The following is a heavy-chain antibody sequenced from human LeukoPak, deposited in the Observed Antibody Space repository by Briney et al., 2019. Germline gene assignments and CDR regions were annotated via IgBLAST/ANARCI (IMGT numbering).Heavy chain of an antibody. D-gene: IGHD3-10*01. V-gene: IGHV1-69*13. CDR3: ARNRGSGSYFPFDY. CDR1: GGTFSSYA. CDR2: IIPMFGSA. Sequence: SVKVSCKASGGTFSSYAITWVRQAPGQGLEWMGGIIPMFGSANYAQKFQGRVTIIADESTSTVYMELSSLRSEDTAVYYCARNRGSGSYFPFDYWGQGTLVTVSS. J-gene: IGHJ4*02.